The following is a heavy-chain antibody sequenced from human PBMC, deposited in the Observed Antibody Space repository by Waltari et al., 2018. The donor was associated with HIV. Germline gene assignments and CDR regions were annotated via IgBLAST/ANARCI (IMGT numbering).Heavy chain of an antibody. D-gene: IGHD3-3*01. J-gene: IGHJ4*02. CDR1: GFTFEDYA. V-gene: IGHV3-43D*04. CDR2: ITWDGGIT. CDR3: AKSVRFLEWLMDY. Sequence: EVQLVESGGDVVQPGGSLRLSCAAFGFTFEDYAMHWVRQAPGKGLEWVSLITWDGGITYYADSVRGRFTISRDNSKNSLYLQINSLRPEDTALYYCAKSVRFLEWLMDYWGQGTLVTVSS.